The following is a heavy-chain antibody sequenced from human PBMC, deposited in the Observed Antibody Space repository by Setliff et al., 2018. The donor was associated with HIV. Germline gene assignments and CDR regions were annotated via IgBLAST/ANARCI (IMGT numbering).Heavy chain of an antibody. D-gene: IGHD4-4*01. Sequence: ASVKVSCKASGYTFVKFGISWVRQAPGQGLEWLGWSSPNGNTKYHYSLQGRVTMTTGTPTSTAFMELRSLTSDGTAVYFCARDPPSSNPTLQYAFDLWGQGTMVTVSS. CDR2: SSPNGNT. CDR3: ARDPPSSNPTLQYAFDL. CDR1: GYTFVKFG. V-gene: IGHV1-18*01. J-gene: IGHJ3*01.